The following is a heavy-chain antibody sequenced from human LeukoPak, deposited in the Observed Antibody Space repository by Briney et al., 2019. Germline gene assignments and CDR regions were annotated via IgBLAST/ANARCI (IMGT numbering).Heavy chain of an antibody. CDR3: ARDQNVVVPAAMVTIFDY. J-gene: IGHJ4*02. CDR2: ISSSSSYI. D-gene: IGHD2-2*01. Sequence: GGSLRLSCAASGFTFSSYSMNWVRQAPGKGLEWVSSISSSSSYIYYADSVKGRFTISRGNAKNSLYLQMNSLRAEDTAVYYCARDQNVVVPAAMVTIFDYWGQGTLVTVSS. V-gene: IGHV3-21*01. CDR1: GFTFSSYS.